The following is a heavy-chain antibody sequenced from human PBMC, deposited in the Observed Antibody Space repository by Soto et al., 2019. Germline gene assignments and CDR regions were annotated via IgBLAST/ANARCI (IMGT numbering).Heavy chain of an antibody. Sequence: QITLKESGPTLVKPTQTLTLTCTFSGFSLSTSGVGVGWIRQPPGKALEWLALIYWDDDKRYSPSLKSRLTIHKDTSKNQVVLTMTNMDPVDTATYHCADDSAGWYGLHYGGQGTLVTVCS. V-gene: IGHV2-5*02. CDR3: ADDSAGWYGLHY. D-gene: IGHD6-19*01. J-gene: IGHJ4*02. CDR1: GFSLSTSGVG. CDR2: IYWDDDK.